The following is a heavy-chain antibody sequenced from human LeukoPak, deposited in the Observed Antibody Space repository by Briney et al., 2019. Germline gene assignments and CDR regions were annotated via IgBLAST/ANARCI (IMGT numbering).Heavy chain of an antibody. CDR2: IYYSGST. V-gene: IGHV4-31*03. D-gene: IGHD5-18*01. Sequence: SQTLSLTCTVSGGSISSGGYYWSWIRQHPGKGLEWIGYIYYSGSTYYNPSLRSRVTISVDTSKNQFSLKLSSVTAADTAVYYCARDRDGPTGYSYGVDYWGQGTLVTVSS. CDR1: GGSISSGGYY. CDR3: ARDRDGPTGYSYGVDY. J-gene: IGHJ4*02.